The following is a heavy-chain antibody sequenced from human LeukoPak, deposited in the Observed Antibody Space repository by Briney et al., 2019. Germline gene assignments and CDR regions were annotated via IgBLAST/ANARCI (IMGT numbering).Heavy chain of an antibody. D-gene: IGHD1-1*01. CDR1: GFTFSDYY. Sequence: GGSLRLSCAAFGFTFSDYYMTWIRQAPGKGLEWVSYISKSWSDTNFVDSVEGRFTISRDNVNNSLYLQMNSLRAEDTAVYYCARVGATGTADYWGQGTLVT. CDR2: ISKSWSDT. CDR3: ARVGATGTADY. J-gene: IGHJ4*02. V-gene: IGHV3-11*06.